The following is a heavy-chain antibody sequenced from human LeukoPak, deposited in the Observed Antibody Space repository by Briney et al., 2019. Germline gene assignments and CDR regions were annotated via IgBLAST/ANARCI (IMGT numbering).Heavy chain of an antibody. CDR2: ISAYNGNT. D-gene: IGHD4-17*01. CDR3: ARGASTVSYDY. CDR1: GGTFSSYA. V-gene: IGHV1-18*01. Sequence: EASVKVSCKASGGTFSSYAISWVRQAPGQGLEWMGWISAYNGNTNYAQKLQGRVTMTTDTSTSTAYMELRSLRSDDTAVYYCARGASTVSYDYWGQGTLVTVSS. J-gene: IGHJ4*02.